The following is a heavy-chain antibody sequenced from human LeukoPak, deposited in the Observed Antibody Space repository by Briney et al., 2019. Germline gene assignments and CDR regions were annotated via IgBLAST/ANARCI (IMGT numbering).Heavy chain of an antibody. V-gene: IGHV4-61*02. Sequence: PSETLSLTCAVSGGSISSGGHSWSWIRQPAGKGLEWIGRIYTSGSTNYNPSLKSRVTISVDTSKNQFSLKLSSVTAADTAVYYCARHEGQWLAPYYFDYWGQGTLVTVSS. CDR2: IYTSGST. J-gene: IGHJ4*02. D-gene: IGHD6-19*01. CDR3: ARHEGQWLAPYYFDY. CDR1: GGSISSGGHS.